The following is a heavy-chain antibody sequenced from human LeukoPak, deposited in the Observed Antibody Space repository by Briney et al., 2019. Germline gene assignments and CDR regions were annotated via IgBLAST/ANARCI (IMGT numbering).Heavy chain of an antibody. Sequence: GGSLRLSCAASGFTFSSYAMSWVRQAPGKGLEWVSAISGSGGSTYYADSVKGRFTISRDNSKNTLYLQMNSLRAEDTAVYYCAKDHLSGYSGYDHEEPEGDYWGQGTLVTVSS. D-gene: IGHD5-12*01. CDR2: ISGSGGST. CDR1: GFTFSSYA. V-gene: IGHV3-23*01. CDR3: AKDHLSGYSGYDHEEPEGDY. J-gene: IGHJ4*02.